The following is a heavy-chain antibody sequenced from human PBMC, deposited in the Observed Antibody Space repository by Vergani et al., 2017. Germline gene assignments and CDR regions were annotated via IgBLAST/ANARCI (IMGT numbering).Heavy chain of an antibody. J-gene: IGHJ6*02. D-gene: IGHD1-20*01. Sequence: QVQLQESGPGLVKPSGTLSLTCAVSGGSISSSNWWSWVRQPPGKGLEWIGEIYHSGSTNYNPSLKSRITISVDKSKNQFSLKLSSVTAADTAVYYCARFLTGTTIYYYYGMDVWGQGTTVTVSS. V-gene: IGHV4-4*02. CDR1: GGSISSSNW. CDR3: ARFLTGTTIYYYYGMDV. CDR2: IYHSGST.